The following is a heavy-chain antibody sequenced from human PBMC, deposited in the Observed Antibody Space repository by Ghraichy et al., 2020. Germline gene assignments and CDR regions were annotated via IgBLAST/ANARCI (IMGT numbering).Heavy chain of an antibody. D-gene: IGHD5-12*01. J-gene: IGHJ4*02. Sequence: GGSLRLSCAASGFTFSSYAMSWVRQAPGKGLEWVSAISGSGGSTYYADSVKGRFTISRDNSKNTLYLQMNSLRAEDTAVYYCAKVPVRYSGYVDYFDYWGQGTLGTVSS. CDR1: GFTFSSYA. CDR3: AKVPVRYSGYVDYFDY. V-gene: IGHV3-23*01. CDR2: ISGSGGST.